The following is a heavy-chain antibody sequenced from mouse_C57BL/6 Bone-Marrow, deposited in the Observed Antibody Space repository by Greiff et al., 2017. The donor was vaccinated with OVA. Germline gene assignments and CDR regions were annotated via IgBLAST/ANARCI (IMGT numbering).Heavy chain of an antibody. CDR2: IWSGGST. D-gene: IGHD2-12*01. CDR3: ARNFRYYTNWYFDV. Sequence: QVQLKESGPGLVQPSQSLSITCTVSGFSLTSYGVHWVRQSPGKGLEWLGVIWSGGSTDYNAAFISRLSISKDNSKSQVFFKMNSLQADDTAIYYCARNFRYYTNWYFDVWGTGTTVTVSS. J-gene: IGHJ1*03. V-gene: IGHV2-2*01. CDR1: GFSLTSYG.